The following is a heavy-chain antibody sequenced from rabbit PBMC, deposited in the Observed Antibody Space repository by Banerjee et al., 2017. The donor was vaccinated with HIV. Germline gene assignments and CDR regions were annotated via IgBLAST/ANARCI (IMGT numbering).Heavy chain of an antibody. CDR2: IYGASSDDT. Sequence: QSLEESGGDLVKPGASLTLTCTASGFSFSSSYWMCWVRQAPGKGLGWIACIYGASSDDTSYASWAKGRFTISKTSSTTVTLQMTSLTAADTATYFCARDLAGVIGWNFGLWGQGTLVTVS. V-gene: IGHV1S40*01. D-gene: IGHD4-1*01. CDR3: ARDLAGVIGWNFGL. CDR1: GFSFSSSYW. J-gene: IGHJ4*01.